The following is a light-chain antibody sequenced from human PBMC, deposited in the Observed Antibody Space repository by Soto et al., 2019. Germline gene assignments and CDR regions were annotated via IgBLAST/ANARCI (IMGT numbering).Light chain of an antibody. CDR1: QCVTSNY. Sequence: EIVLTQSPGTLSLSPGERATLSCRASQCVTSNYLAWYQQKPGQAPRLLIYTTSSRATGVPERFSGRGSGTDFTLTISRLEPDDFAVYYCQQYGGSPWTFGQGTKVEIK. J-gene: IGKJ1*01. CDR3: QQYGGSPWT. CDR2: TTS. V-gene: IGKV3-20*01.